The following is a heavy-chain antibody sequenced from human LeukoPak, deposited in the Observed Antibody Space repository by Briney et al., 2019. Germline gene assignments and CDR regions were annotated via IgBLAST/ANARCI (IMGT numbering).Heavy chain of an antibody. V-gene: IGHV3-23*01. D-gene: IGHD3-9*01. CDR2: ISGSGGST. CDR1: GFTFSSYA. J-gene: IGHJ4*02. CDR3: AKDFEADRTPLDY. Sequence: GGSLRLSRAASGFTFSSYAMSWVRQAPGKGLEWVSAISGSGGSTYYADSVKGRFTISRDNSKNTLYLQVNSLRAEDTAVYYCAKDFEADRTPLDYWGQGTLVTVSS.